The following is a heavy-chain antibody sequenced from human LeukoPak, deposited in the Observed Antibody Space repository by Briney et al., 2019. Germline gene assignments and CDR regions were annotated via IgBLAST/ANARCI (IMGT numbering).Heavy chain of an antibody. CDR1: GFTFRSYG. Sequence: PGGSLRLSCAASGFTFRSYGMHCVRQAPGKGLEWVAVISDDGSNKKYADSVKGRFTISRDNSNNTLFLQMNSLRAEDTAVYYCAKDWETTASGTFGYWGQGALVTVSS. CDR2: ISDDGSNK. V-gene: IGHV3-30*18. J-gene: IGHJ4*02. CDR3: AKDWETTASGTFGY. D-gene: IGHD6-13*01.